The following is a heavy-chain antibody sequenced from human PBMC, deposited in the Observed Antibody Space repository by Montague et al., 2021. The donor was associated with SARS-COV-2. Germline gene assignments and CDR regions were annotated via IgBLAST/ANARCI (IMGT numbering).Heavy chain of an antibody. V-gene: IGHV4-31*03. CDR1: GGSIGSGGYY. Sequence: TLSLTCTVSGGSIGSGGYYWSRIRQHPGKGLEWIGYIYYSGSTYYNPSLKSRVSISVDTSKNQFSLKLSSVAAADTAVYYCARALRRVVIKYFDYWGQGTLVTVSS. J-gene: IGHJ4*02. D-gene: IGHD3-22*01. CDR3: ARALRRVVIKYFDY. CDR2: IYYSGST.